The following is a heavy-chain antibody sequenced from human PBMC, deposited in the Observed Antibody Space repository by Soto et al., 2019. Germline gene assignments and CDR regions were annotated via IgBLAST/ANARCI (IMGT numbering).Heavy chain of an antibody. CDR1: GFTFSNYW. CDR2: IDSEGTGT. V-gene: IGHV3-74*01. CDR3: TRLGGAHYVDS. D-gene: IGHD4-17*01. J-gene: IGHJ4*02. Sequence: EVQLVESGGGLVQPGGSLRLSCAASGFTFSNYWMHWVRQPPEKGLEWVSRIDSEGTGTSYADSVRGRFTFSRDNAKNTLDMQRSSLRPEDTAVYDWTRLGGAHYVDSWGRGILVTVSS.